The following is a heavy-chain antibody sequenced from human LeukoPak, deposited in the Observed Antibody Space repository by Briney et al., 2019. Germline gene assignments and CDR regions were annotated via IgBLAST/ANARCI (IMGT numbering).Heavy chain of an antibody. V-gene: IGHV4-39*01. CDR1: GGSIRSTGYY. Sequence: PSETLSLTCTVSGGSIRSTGYYWGWIRQAPGKGLEWIGSIYYSGSTYYNPSLKSRVTISVDTSKNQFSLKLSSVTAADTAVYYCARPSSSSGVYYYMDVWGKGTTVTVSS. CDR3: ARPSSSSGVYYYMDV. J-gene: IGHJ6*03. CDR2: IYYSGST. D-gene: IGHD6-6*01.